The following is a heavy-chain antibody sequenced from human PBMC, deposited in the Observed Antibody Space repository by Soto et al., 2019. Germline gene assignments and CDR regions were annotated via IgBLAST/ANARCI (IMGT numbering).Heavy chain of an antibody. D-gene: IGHD2-15*01. Sequence: EVQLVESGGGLVQPGGSLRLSCAASGFTFSSYDMHWVRQATGKGLEWVSAIGTAGDTYYPGSVKGRFTVSRDNSKSTLFLQMNSLRVEDTAIYYCAKDKVDHNSVWDPFDIWGQGTLVTVSS. CDR2: IGTAGDT. V-gene: IGHV3-13*01. CDR1: GFTFSSYD. CDR3: AKDKVDHNSVWDPFDI. J-gene: IGHJ3*02.